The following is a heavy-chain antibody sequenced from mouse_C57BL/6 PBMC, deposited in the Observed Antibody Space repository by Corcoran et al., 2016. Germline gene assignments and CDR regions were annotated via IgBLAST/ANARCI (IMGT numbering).Heavy chain of an antibody. V-gene: IGHV9-3*01. Sequence: QIQLVQSGPELKKPGETVKISCKACGYTFTTYGMSWVKQAPGKGLKWMGWINTYSGVPTYADDFKGRFAFSLETSASTAYLQINNLKNEDTATYFCARGYDPYPLFDYWGQGTTLTVSS. J-gene: IGHJ2*01. D-gene: IGHD2-3*01. CDR1: GYTFTTYG. CDR2: INTYSGVP. CDR3: ARGYDPYPLFDY.